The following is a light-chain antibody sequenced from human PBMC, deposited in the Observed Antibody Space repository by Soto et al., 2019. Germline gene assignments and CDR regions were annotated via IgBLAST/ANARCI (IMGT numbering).Light chain of an antibody. CDR3: QHYNSYSEA. V-gene: IGKV1-5*03. J-gene: IGKJ1*01. Sequence: DIQMTQSPSTLSGSVGDRGTITCRASQTISSWLAWYQQKPGKAPKLLIYKASTLKSGVPSRFSGSGSGTEFTLTISSLQPDDFAPYYCQHYNSYSEAFGQGTKVELK. CDR1: QTISSW. CDR2: KAS.